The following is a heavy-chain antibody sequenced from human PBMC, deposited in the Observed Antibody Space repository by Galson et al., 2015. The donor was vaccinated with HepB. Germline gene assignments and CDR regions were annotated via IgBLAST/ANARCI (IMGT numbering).Heavy chain of an antibody. Sequence: SLRLSCAASAFTFSTYSMSWVRQAPGKGLEWVSSISSSSSYRYYAESVKGRFTISRDNARNSLYLQMNSLRPEDTAVYYCARAALPSYDISTGYYFFYNMDVWGQGTTVTVSS. CDR3: ARAALPSYDISTGYYFFYNMDV. CDR1: AFTFSTYS. V-gene: IGHV3-21*06. CDR2: ISSSSSYR. J-gene: IGHJ6*02. D-gene: IGHD3-9*01.